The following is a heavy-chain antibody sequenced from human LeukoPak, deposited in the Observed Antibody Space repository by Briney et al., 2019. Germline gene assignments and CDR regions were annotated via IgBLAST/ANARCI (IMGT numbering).Heavy chain of an antibody. J-gene: IGHJ3*02. D-gene: IGHD3-22*01. CDR1: GYTFTSYD. CDR2: MNPNSGNT. Sequence: ASVKVSCKASGYTFTSYDINWVRQATGQGLEWMGWMNPNSGNTGYAQKFQGRVTMTRNTSISTAYMELSSLRSEDTAVYYCARWYYYDSSGYWHAFDIWGQGTMVTVSS. V-gene: IGHV1-8*01. CDR3: ARWYYYDSSGYWHAFDI.